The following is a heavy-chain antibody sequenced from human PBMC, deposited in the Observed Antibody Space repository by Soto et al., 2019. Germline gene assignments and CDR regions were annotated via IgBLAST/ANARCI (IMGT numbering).Heavy chain of an antibody. CDR1: GFTFSSYG. CDR2: ISYDGSNK. V-gene: IGHV3-30*18. J-gene: IGHJ6*02. D-gene: IGHD3-16*02. Sequence: QVQLVESGGGVVQPGRSLRLSCAASGFTFSSYGMHWVRQAPGKGLEWVAVISYDGSNKYYADSVKGRFTISRDNSKNTLYLQMDSLRAEDTGVYYCAKDLGLYYYVWGSYRLSYGMDVWGQGTTVTVSS. CDR3: AKDLGLYYYVWGSYRLSYGMDV.